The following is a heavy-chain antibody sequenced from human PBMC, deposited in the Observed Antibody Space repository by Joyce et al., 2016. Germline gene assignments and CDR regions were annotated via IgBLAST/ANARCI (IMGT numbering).Heavy chain of an antibody. D-gene: IGHD2-21*01. CDR1: GYTFIDYN. Sequence: VQLEQSGADVKKPGASVKVSCKSSGYTFIDYNIHWVRQAPGQGLEWMDWINRNTGDTKYAEKFQGRVTMTRDKSISEAYMGLGRLTSDDTAVYYCGRDSGAVVVPVRGWFDPWGQGTLVTVSS. CDR2: INRNTGDT. J-gene: IGHJ5*02. V-gene: IGHV1-2*02. CDR3: GRDSGAVVVPVRGWFDP.